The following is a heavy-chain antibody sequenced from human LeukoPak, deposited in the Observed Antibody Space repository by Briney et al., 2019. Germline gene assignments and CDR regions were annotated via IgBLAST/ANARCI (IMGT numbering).Heavy chain of an antibody. CDR2: ISGSGGST. D-gene: IGHD3-22*01. Sequence: GGSLRLSCAASGFTFSSYSMNWVRQAPGKGLEWVSAISGSGGSTYYADSVKGRFTISRDNSKNTLYLQMNSLRAEDTAVYYCAKETAITMIVVEDYFDYWGQGTLVTVSS. J-gene: IGHJ4*02. CDR1: GFTFSSYS. CDR3: AKETAITMIVVEDYFDY. V-gene: IGHV3-23*01.